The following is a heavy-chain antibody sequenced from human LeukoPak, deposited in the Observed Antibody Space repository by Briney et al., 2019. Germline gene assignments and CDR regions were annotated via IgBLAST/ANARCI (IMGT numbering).Heavy chain of an antibody. D-gene: IGHD1-1*01. CDR1: GGSISSYY. CDR3: ARVSWFPGTSYYYMDV. Sequence: PSETLSLTCTVSGGSISSYYWGWIRQPPGKGLDCIGYIYYSGTTNYNPSLKSRVTISLDTSKNQFSLKLTSVTAADTAVYYCARVSWFPGTSYYYMDVWGKGTTVTVSS. CDR2: IYYSGTT. J-gene: IGHJ6*03. V-gene: IGHV4-59*01.